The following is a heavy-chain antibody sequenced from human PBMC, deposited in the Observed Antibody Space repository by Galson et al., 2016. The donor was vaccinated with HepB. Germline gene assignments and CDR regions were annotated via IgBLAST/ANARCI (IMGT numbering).Heavy chain of an antibody. V-gene: IGHV3-48*02. CDR2: IPGSSDFI. J-gene: IGHJ4*02. CDR1: GFTFSSAE. Sequence: SLRLSCAASGFTFSSAEMKWLRQAPGKGLEWVSYIPGSSDFIKYADSVKGRFTVSRDNAKNSVYLHMNSLRDEDTAVYFCARNMLRAAYFDYWSQGTLVTVSS. D-gene: IGHD2-15*01. CDR3: ARNMLRAAYFDY.